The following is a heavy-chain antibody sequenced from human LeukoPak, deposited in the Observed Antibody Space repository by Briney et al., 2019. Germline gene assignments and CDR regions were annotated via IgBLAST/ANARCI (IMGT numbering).Heavy chain of an antibody. V-gene: IGHV3-23*01. CDR2: ITGSGATT. J-gene: IGHJ4*02. CDR3: ARDRMGAILYFDY. D-gene: IGHD1-26*01. Sequence: QAGGSLRLSCTASGFTFSNYGMSWVRQAPGKGLEWVSAITGSGATTYYGDSVKGRLTISRDNSKSTLYLQVNSLRAEDTAVYYCARDRMGAILYFDYWGQGTLVTVSS. CDR1: GFTFSNYG.